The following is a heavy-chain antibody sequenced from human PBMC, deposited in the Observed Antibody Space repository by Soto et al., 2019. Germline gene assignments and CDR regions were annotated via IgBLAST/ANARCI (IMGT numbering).Heavy chain of an antibody. CDR2: IIPIVGTG. J-gene: IGHJ6*02. CDR1: GGTFSNYA. Sequence: QVQLVQSGAEVRKPGSSVTVSCKASGGTFSNYAISWVRQAPGQGLEWMGGIIPIVGTGSYAQKFQGRVRITADEPTTTAYMELSSLRFEDTAVYYCARVVILVPTASTNYSDHIDVWGPGTTVTVSS. CDR3: ARVVILVPTASTNYSDHIDV. D-gene: IGHD2-2*01. V-gene: IGHV1-69*01.